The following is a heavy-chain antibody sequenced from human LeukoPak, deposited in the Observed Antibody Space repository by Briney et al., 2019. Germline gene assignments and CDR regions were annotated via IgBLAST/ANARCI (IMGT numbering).Heavy chain of an antibody. CDR2: IFYSGDT. Sequence: SETLSLTCTVSVGSITSYYWSWILQPPGKGLEGIGYIFYSGDTNYNPSLKSRVTMSVDTSKNQLSLNLSSVTAADTAAYYCARDCSGGRCYNGIVAGMDVWGQGTTVTVSS. J-gene: IGHJ6*02. V-gene: IGHV4-59*01. D-gene: IGHD2-15*01. CDR1: VGSITSYY. CDR3: ARDCSGGRCYNGIVAGMDV.